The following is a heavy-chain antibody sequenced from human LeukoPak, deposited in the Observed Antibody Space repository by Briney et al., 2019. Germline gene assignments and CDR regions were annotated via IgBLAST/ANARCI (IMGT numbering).Heavy chain of an antibody. CDR3: ARVEEGIAVVRGSYPQGPFDY. CDR2: INWNGGST. J-gene: IGHJ4*02. D-gene: IGHD3-16*02. Sequence: GGSLRLSCAASGFTFSSYGMSWVRQAPGKGLEWVSGINWNGGSTGYADSVKGRFTISRDNAKNSPYLQMNSLRAEDTALYYCARVEEGIAVVRGSYPQGPFDYWGQGTLVTVSS. CDR1: GFTFSSYG. V-gene: IGHV3-20*04.